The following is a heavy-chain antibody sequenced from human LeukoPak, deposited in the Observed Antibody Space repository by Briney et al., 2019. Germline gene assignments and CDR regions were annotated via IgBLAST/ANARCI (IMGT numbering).Heavy chain of an antibody. CDR2: FSSSYNSI. CDR1: GFTFSSYR. V-gene: IGHV3-21*01. CDR3: ARARSPGHFDY. J-gene: IGHJ4*02. D-gene: IGHD1-14*01. Sequence: GRPLRLSCAASGFTFSSYRMNWVRQAPGKGLEWGSSFSSSYNSIYYADSVKGRFTISRDNAKNSLYLQMNSRSAEETAVYYCARARSPGHFDYWGQGTLVTVSS.